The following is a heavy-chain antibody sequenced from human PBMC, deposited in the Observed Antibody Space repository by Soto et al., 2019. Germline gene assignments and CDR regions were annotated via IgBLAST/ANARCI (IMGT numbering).Heavy chain of an antibody. CDR3: ARGVLH. V-gene: IGHV4-31*03. CDR1: GGSISSGGYY. CDR2: ISYSGST. Sequence: QVQLQESGPGLVQPSQTLSLTCTVSGGSISSGGYYWRWIRQHPGTGLERIGHISYSGSTYYNTSLKSRVTMSVDTSRNQLSLIVNSVPAADTAVYYCARGVLHWGQGTLVNVSS. J-gene: IGHJ4*01.